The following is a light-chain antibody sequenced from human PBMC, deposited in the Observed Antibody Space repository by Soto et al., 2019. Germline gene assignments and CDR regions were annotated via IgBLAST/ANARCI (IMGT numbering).Light chain of an antibody. CDR3: QQRYSIPRP. V-gene: IGKV1-39*01. CDR1: QSIGSD. J-gene: IGKJ1*01. Sequence: DIQMTQSPSSLSASVRDTVTITCRASQSIGSDSNWYQQKPGEAPKLLIYAASTLRSGAPSRFSRIGYGTDFTLSISSLQLEDVATYFCQQRYSIPRPFGHGTKVEVK. CDR2: AAS.